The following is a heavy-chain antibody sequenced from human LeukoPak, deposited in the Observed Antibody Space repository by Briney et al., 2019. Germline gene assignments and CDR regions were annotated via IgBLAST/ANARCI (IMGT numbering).Heavy chain of an antibody. J-gene: IGHJ4*02. CDR1: GGTFSSYA. CDR3: ARRLLQLWAQFDY. Sequence: SVKVSCKASGGTFSSYAISWVRQAPGQGLEWMGGTIPIFGTANYAQKFQGRVTITADESTSTAYMELSSLRSEDTAVYYCARRLLQLWAQFDYWGQGTLVTVSS. D-gene: IGHD5-18*01. CDR2: TIPIFGTA. V-gene: IGHV1-69*13.